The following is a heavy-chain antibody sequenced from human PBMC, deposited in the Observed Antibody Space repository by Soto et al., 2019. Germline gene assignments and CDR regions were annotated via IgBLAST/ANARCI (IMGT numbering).Heavy chain of an antibody. V-gene: IGHV2-26*04. J-gene: IGHJ5*02. CDR3: ASTYTTSWYWFDP. Sequence: QVTVKESGPVLVKPTETLTLTCTVSGFSLSNAGLGVSWIRQPPGKALEWLAHIFSNDDKSDSTSLKSRLTISKDTSKSQVVLTMTNMDPVDTATYYCASTYTTSWYWFDPWGQGTLVTVSS. D-gene: IGHD6-13*01. CDR1: GFSLSNAGLG. CDR2: IFSNDDK.